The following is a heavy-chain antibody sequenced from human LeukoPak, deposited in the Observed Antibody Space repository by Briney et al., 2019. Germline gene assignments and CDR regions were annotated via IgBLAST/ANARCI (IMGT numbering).Heavy chain of an antibody. CDR3: ARFGYYDSSGYSFDY. CDR2: IYHSGST. Sequence: SETLSLTCAVSGGSISSGGYSWSWMRQPPGKGLEWIGYIYHSGSTYYNPSLKSRVTISVDRSKIQFSLKLSSVTAADTAVYYCARFGYYDSSGYSFDYWGQGTLVTVSS. V-gene: IGHV4-30-2*01. CDR1: GGSISSGGYS. D-gene: IGHD3-22*01. J-gene: IGHJ4*02.